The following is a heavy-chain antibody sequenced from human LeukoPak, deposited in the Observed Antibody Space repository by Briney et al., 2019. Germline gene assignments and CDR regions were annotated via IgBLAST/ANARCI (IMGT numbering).Heavy chain of an antibody. CDR1: GYSFTSYW. Sequence: GESLQISCKGSGYSFTSYWIGWVRQMPGKGLEWMGIIYPGDSDTRYNPSFQGQVTISADKSINTAYLQWSSLKASDSAMYYCARQGRDWVPFDPWGQGTLVTVSS. V-gene: IGHV5-51*01. CDR3: ARQGRDWVPFDP. D-gene: IGHD2-21*02. J-gene: IGHJ5*02. CDR2: IYPGDSDT.